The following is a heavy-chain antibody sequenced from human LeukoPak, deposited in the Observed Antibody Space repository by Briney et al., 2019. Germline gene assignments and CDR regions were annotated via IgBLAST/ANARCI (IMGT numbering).Heavy chain of an antibody. D-gene: IGHD4-17*01. CDR3: AREREGPYGYLDY. CDR2: FYTSGNT. CDR1: GVSISSAASY. Sequence: SETLSLTCTVSGVSISSAASYWSWIRQPPGKGLEWIGRFYTSGNTNYNPSLKSRVTLSVDTSKNQFSLRLSSVTAADTAVYYCAREREGPYGYLDYWGQGTLVAVSS. V-gene: IGHV4-61*02. J-gene: IGHJ4*02.